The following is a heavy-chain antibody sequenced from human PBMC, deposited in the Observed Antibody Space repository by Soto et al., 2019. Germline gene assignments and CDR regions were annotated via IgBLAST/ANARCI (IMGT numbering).Heavy chain of an antibody. CDR2: IYSGGST. J-gene: IGHJ4*02. D-gene: IGHD2-8*01. CDR1: GFTVSSNY. V-gene: IGHV3-66*01. Sequence: GGSLRLSCAASGFTVSSNYMSWARQAPGKGLEWVSVIYSGGSTYYADSVKGRFTISRDNSKNTLYLQMNSLRAEDTAVYYCARDNPNCTNGGCGGSYFDYWGQGTLVTVSS. CDR3: ARDNPNCTNGGCGGSYFDY.